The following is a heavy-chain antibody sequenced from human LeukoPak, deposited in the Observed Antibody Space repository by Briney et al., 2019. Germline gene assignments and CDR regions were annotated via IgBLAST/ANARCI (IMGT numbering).Heavy chain of an antibody. CDR3: ARSAYDILTGYYRGGNWFDP. CDR1: GFTFSSYE. J-gene: IGHJ5*02. Sequence: GGSLRLSCAASGFTFSSYEMNWVRQAPGTGLEAVSYISSSSSTIYYADSVKGRFTISRDNAKNSLYLKMTSLRAEDTAVYYCARSAYDILTGYYRGGNWFDPWGQGTLVTVSS. D-gene: IGHD3-9*01. CDR2: ISSSSSTI. V-gene: IGHV3-48*03.